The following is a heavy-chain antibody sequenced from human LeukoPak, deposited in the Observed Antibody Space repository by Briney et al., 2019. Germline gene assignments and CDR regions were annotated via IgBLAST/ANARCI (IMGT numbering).Heavy chain of an antibody. Sequence: GGSLRLSCAASGFSVSDYAMAWVRQAPGKGLEWVAFIRCDGSNKYYADSVKGRFTISRDNSKNTLYLQMNSLRAEDTAVYYCAKDMTVTKGYYYYMDVWGEGTTVTVSS. CDR3: AKDMTVTKGYYYYMDV. D-gene: IGHD4-17*01. J-gene: IGHJ6*03. CDR1: GFSVSDYA. V-gene: IGHV3-30*02. CDR2: IRCDGSNK.